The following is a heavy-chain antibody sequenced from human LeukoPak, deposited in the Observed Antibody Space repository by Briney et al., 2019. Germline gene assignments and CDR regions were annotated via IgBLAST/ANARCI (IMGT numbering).Heavy chain of an antibody. Sequence: GGSLRLSCAASGFTFDDYGMSWVRQAPGKGLEWVSGINWNAGSTGYADSVKGRFTVSRDNSKNTLYLQMNSLRAEDTAVYYCARDRIAAAGTGWFDPWGQGTLVTVSS. CDR3: ARDRIAAAGTGWFDP. CDR1: GFTFDDYG. V-gene: IGHV3-20*04. CDR2: INWNAGST. J-gene: IGHJ5*02. D-gene: IGHD6-13*01.